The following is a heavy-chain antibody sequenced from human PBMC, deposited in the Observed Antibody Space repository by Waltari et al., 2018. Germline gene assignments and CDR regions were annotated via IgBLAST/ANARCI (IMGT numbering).Heavy chain of an antibody. CDR1: GFTFSSYE. J-gene: IGHJ6*02. CDR3: ARERVVPGVPAANDEDV. V-gene: IGHV3-48*03. D-gene: IGHD2-2*01. CDR2: ISSSGSTM. Sequence: EVQLVESGGGLVQPGGSLRLSCAASGFTFSSYEMNWVRQAPGKGLEWVSYISSSGSTMYYAESVKGRLTISRDNAKNSLYLQMNSLRAEDTAVYYWARERVVPGVPAANDEDVWGQGTTVTVSS.